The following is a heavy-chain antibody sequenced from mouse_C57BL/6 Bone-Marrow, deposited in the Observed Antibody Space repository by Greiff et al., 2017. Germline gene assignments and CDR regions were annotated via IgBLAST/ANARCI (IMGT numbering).Heavy chain of an antibody. V-gene: IGHV1-4*01. J-gene: IGHJ2*01. CDR2: INPSSGYT. Sequence: VQLQQSGAELARPGASVKMSCKASGYTFTSYTMHWVKQRPGQGLEWIGYINPSSGYTKYNQTFKDKATLTADKSSSTAYMQLSSLTSEDSAVYYGAREGSGGYFDYWGQGTTLTVSS. CDR1: GYTFTSYT. CDR3: AREGSGGYFDY. D-gene: IGHD1-1*02.